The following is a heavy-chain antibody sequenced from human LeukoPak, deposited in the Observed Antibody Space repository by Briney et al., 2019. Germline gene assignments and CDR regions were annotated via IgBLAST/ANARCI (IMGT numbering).Heavy chain of an antibody. J-gene: IGHJ6*02. CDR3: AKGVVAVPSYYYYGMDV. CDR1: GFTFSSYG. D-gene: IGHD2-15*01. Sequence: GGSLRLSCAASGFTFSSYGMHWVRQAPGKGLEWVAVISYDGSNKYYADSVKGRFTISRNNSMNTLYLQMNSLRAEDTAVYYCAKGVVAVPSYYYYGMDVWGQGTTVTVSS. V-gene: IGHV3-30*18. CDR2: ISYDGSNK.